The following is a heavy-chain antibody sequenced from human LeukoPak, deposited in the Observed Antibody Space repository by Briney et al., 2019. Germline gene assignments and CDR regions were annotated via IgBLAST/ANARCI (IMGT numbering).Heavy chain of an antibody. Sequence: SGGSLRLSCAASGFTFSSYAMHWVRQAPGKGLEWLAVISYDGSNKYYADSVKGRFTISRDNSKNTLYLQMNSLRAEDTAVYYCARGAYYYDSSGYYRKIYYFDYWGQGTLVTVSS. CDR2: ISYDGSNK. D-gene: IGHD3-22*01. CDR3: ARGAYYYDSSGYYRKIYYFDY. V-gene: IGHV3-30*01. CDR1: GFTFSSYA. J-gene: IGHJ4*02.